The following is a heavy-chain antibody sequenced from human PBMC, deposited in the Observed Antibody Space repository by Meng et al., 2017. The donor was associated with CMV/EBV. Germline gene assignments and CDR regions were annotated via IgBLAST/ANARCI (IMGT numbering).Heavy chain of an antibody. CDR2: IYYSGGT. Sequence: SETLSLTCTVSGGSISSYYWSWIRQPPGKGLEWIGYIYYSGGTNYNPSLKSRVTISVDTSKNQFSLKLSSVTAADTAVYYCARSLVVVPAVQTYYYYYGMDVWGQGTTVTVSS. V-gene: IGHV4-59*01. CDR1: GGSISSYY. J-gene: IGHJ6*02. CDR3: ARSLVVVPAVQTYYYYYGMDV. D-gene: IGHD2-2*01.